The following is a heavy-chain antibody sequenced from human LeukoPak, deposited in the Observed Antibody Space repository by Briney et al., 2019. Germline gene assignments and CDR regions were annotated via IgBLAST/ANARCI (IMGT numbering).Heavy chain of an antibody. CDR1: GGSISSGSYY. V-gene: IGHV4-61*02. Sequence: SSQTLSLTCTVSGGSISSGSYYWSWIRQPAGKGLEWIGRIYTSGGTNYNPSLKSRVTISVDTSKNQFSLKLSSVTAADTAVYYCAREAGSQVPYYYYYYMDVWGKGTTVTVSS. D-gene: IGHD6-19*01. J-gene: IGHJ6*03. CDR2: IYTSGGT. CDR3: AREAGSQVPYYYYYYMDV.